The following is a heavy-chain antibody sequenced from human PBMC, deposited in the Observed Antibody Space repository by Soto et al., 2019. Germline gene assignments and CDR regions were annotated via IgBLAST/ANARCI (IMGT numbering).Heavy chain of an antibody. D-gene: IGHD1-26*01. V-gene: IGHV4-31*03. CDR1: GGSISSGGNY. Sequence: QVQLQESGPGLVKPSQTLSLTCTVSGGSISSGGNYWSWIRQHPGKGLEWIGYIDYSGSTYYNPSLKSRVSMSVDTSKNQFSLKLCSVTASDKAVYYCARDQTPSAVGWFGPWGQGTLVTVSS. J-gene: IGHJ5*02. CDR3: ARDQTPSAVGWFGP. CDR2: IDYSGST.